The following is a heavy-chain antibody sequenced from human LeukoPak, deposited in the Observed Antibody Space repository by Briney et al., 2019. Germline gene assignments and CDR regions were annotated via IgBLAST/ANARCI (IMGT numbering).Heavy chain of an antibody. CDR1: GYMFSNFG. D-gene: IGHD6-13*01. Sequence: ASVKVSCKASGYMFSNFGISWVRQAPGQGLEWMGWISGHSGNTFSAQNLQGRLTMATDTSTSTAFMELRSLRPDDTAVYYCARERAGTGTETWGQGTLVIVSS. V-gene: IGHV1-18*01. CDR2: ISGHSGNT. J-gene: IGHJ5*02. CDR3: ARERAGTGTET.